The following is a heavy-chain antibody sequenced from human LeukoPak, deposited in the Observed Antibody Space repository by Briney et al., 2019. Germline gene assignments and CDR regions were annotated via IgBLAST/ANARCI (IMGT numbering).Heavy chain of an antibody. J-gene: IGHJ4*02. V-gene: IGHV3-30*02. D-gene: IGHD5-18*01. CDR1: GFTFSSYG. CDR3: ARAITNYGYIFDY. Sequence: PGGSLRLSCAASGFTFSSYGMHWVRQAPGKGLEWVAFIRYDGSNKYYADSVKGRFTISRDNAKNSLSLQMNSLRAEDTAVYYCARAITNYGYIFDYWGQGTLVTVSS. CDR2: IRYDGSNK.